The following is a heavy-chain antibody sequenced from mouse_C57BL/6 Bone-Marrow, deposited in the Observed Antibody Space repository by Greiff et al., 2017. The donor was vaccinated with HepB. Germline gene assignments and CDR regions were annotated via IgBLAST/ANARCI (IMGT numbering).Heavy chain of an antibody. Sequence: EVQVVESEGGLVQPGSSMKLSCTASGFTFSDYYMAWVRQVPEKGLEWVANINYDGSSTYYLDSLKSRFIISRDNAKNILYLQMSSLKSEDTATYYCARMRLRRAFDYWGQGTTLTVSS. CDR1: GFTFSDYY. CDR2: INYDGSST. CDR3: ARMRLRRAFDY. V-gene: IGHV5-16*01. J-gene: IGHJ2*01. D-gene: IGHD2-2*01.